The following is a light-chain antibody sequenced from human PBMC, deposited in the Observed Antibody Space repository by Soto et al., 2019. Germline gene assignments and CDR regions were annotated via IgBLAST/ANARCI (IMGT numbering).Light chain of an antibody. J-gene: IGLJ2*01. CDR1: SSDIGAYNF. Sequence: QSVLTQPPSASRTPGQRVTISCTGTSSDIGAYNFVSWYQQHPGKAPKLMLYDVNIRPSGVFNRFSGSKSGNTASLTISGLQAEDEADYYCTSWTTSTTMIFGGGTKVTVL. V-gene: IGLV2-14*03. CDR3: TSWTTSTTMI. CDR2: DVN.